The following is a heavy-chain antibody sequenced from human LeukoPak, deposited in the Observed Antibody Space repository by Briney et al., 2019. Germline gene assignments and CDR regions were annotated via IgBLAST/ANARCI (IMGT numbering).Heavy chain of an antibody. D-gene: IGHD3-3*01. CDR3: AKDPLFPGYYDFWSGFDGYYFDY. CDR2: LSGSGGST. Sequence: QTGGSLRLSCAASGFTFSNYAMSWVRQAPGKGLEWVSALSGSGGSTYYADSVKGRFTISRDNSKNTLYLQMNSLRAEDTAVYYCAKDPLFPGYYDFWSGFDGYYFDYWGQGTLVTVSS. V-gene: IGHV3-23*01. J-gene: IGHJ4*02. CDR1: GFTFSNYA.